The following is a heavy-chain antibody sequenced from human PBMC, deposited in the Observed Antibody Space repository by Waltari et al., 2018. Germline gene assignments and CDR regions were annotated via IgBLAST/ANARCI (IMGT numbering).Heavy chain of an antibody. CDR3: ARVRLLYTFDY. V-gene: IGHV3-74*01. J-gene: IGHJ4*02. D-gene: IGHD2-21*02. Sequence: EVQLVESGGGLVQPGGSLRLSCAASGFTFSSYWMHWVRQAPGKGLVWVSHMNSDGSSTSYADSVKCRFTISRDNAKNTLYLQMNSLRAEDTAVYYCARVRLLYTFDYWGQGTLVTVSS. CDR2: MNSDGSST. CDR1: GFTFSSYW.